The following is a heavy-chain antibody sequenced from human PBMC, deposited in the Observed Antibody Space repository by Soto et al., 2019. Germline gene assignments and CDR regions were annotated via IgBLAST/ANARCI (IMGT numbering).Heavy chain of an antibody. J-gene: IGHJ6*02. CDR1: LFTVSSYS. V-gene: IGHV3-48*02. CDR3: ARVSRDPYYYYYGMDV. Sequence: XGGSLSLSCEASLFTVSSYSMNWVRQSPGKGLEWVSYISSSSSTIYYADSVKGRFTISRDNAKNSLYLQMNSLRDEDTAVYYCARVSRDPYYYYYGMDVWGQGTTVPVSS. CDR2: ISSSSSTI.